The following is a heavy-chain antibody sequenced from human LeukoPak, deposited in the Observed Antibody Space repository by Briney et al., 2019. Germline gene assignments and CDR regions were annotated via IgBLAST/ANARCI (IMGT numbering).Heavy chain of an antibody. V-gene: IGHV4-59*01. CDR2: IYYSGST. CDR3: ARAVDIVVVPAAVNWFDP. CDR1: GGSISGWY. D-gene: IGHD2-2*03. J-gene: IGHJ5*02. Sequence: PSETLSLTCTVSGGSISGWYWNWIRQPPGKGLEWIGYIYYSGSTNYNPSLKSRVTISVDTSKQQFSLKVSSVTAADTAVYYCARAVDIVVVPAAVNWFDPWGQGTLVTVSS.